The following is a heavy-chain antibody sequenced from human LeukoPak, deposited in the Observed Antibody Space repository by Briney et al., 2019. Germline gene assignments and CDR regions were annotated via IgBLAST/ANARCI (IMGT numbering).Heavy chain of an antibody. CDR2: ISGGGTTK. CDR1: GFTFSIYA. J-gene: IGHJ4*02. V-gene: IGHV3-23*01. D-gene: IGHD2-2*01. Sequence: PGGSLRLSCAASGFTFSIYAMSWVRQAPGKGPEWVSTISGGGTTKYYADSVRGRFAISRDNSKNTLYLQLNSLRGEDTAVYYCAWPPAPWGQGTLVTGSS. CDR3: AWPPAP.